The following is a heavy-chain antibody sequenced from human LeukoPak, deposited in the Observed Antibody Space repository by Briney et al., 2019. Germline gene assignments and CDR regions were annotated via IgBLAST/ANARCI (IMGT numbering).Heavy chain of an antibody. V-gene: IGHV3-9*01. D-gene: IGHD6-19*01. CDR3: AKDIRGMGQWLGFDY. Sequence: PGGSLRLSCAASGFTFDDYAMHWVRQAPGKGPEWVSGISWNSGSIGYADSVKGRFTISRDNAKNSLYLQMNSLRAEDTALYYCAKDIRGMGQWLGFDYWGQGTLVTVSS. CDR2: ISWNSGSI. CDR1: GFTFDDYA. J-gene: IGHJ4*02.